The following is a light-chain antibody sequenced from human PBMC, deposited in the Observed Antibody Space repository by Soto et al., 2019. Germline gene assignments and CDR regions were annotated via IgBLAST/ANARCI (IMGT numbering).Light chain of an antibody. CDR1: QSVLYSSNNKNY. Sequence: DIVMTQSPDSLAVSLGERATINCKSSQSVLYSSNNKNYLAWYQQKPGQPPKLLIYWASTRESGVPDRFSGSGSGTDFTLTISSLQDEDVAVYYCQQYYSTSRTFGQGTKVEIK. CDR3: QQYYSTSRT. J-gene: IGKJ1*01. V-gene: IGKV4-1*01. CDR2: WAS.